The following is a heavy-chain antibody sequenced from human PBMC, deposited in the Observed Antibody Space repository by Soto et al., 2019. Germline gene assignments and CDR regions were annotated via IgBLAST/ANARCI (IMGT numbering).Heavy chain of an antibody. J-gene: IGHJ6*02. CDR3: ARRSSSGTFGMDV. CDR1: GYSFTSYW. Sequence: PGESLKISCKGSGYSFTSYWIGWVRQMPVKGLEWMGIIYPGDSDTIYSPSFQVQVTISADKSISTAYLQWSSLKASDTAMYYCARRSSSGTFGMDVWGQGTTVTVSS. CDR2: IYPGDSDT. D-gene: IGHD6-13*01. V-gene: IGHV5-51*01.